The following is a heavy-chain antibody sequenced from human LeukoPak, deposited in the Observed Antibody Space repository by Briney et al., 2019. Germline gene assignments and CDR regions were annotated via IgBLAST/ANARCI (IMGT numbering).Heavy chain of an antibody. CDR1: GFSFSVYA. Sequence: GGSLRLSCAASGFSFSVYAMSWVRQAPGKGLEWVSSISGSGGRTYYTNSVKGRFTISRENFKNTVYLEMHTLGAEDTALYYCAKGGQDYAFWRFDYWGKGNLVIVSS. J-gene: IGHJ4*02. V-gene: IGHV3-23*01. CDR2: ISGSGGRT. CDR3: AKGGQDYAFWRFDY. D-gene: IGHD3-3*01.